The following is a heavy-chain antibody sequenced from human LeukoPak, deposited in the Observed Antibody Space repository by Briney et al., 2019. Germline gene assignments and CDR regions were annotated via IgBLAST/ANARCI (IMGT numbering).Heavy chain of an antibody. Sequence: GTSVKVSCKASGFTFTSSAMQWVRQARGQRLEWIGWIVVGSGNTNYAQKFQERVTITRDMSTSTAYMELSSLRSEDTAVYYCARDKYLYYGSGSWDYWGQGTLVTVSS. J-gene: IGHJ4*02. CDR1: GFTFTSSA. CDR3: ARDKYLYYGSGSWDY. D-gene: IGHD3-10*01. V-gene: IGHV1-58*02. CDR2: IVVGSGNT.